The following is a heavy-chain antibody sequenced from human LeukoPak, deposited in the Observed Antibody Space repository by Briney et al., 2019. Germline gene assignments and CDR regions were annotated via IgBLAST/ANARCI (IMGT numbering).Heavy chain of an antibody. J-gene: IGHJ4*02. CDR3: ARGSRGTIHFDY. V-gene: IGHV4-30-4*08. Sequence: SETLSLTCTVSGGSISSDDYYWSWIRQPPGKGLEWIGYIYYSGSTYYNPSLKSRVTISVDTSKNQFSLKLSSVTAADTAVYYCARGSRGTIHFDYWGQGTLVTVSS. D-gene: IGHD3-16*01. CDR2: IYYSGST. CDR1: GGSISSDDYY.